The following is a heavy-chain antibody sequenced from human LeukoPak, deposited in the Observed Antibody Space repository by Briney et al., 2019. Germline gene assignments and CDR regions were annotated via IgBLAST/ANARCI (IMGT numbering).Heavy chain of an antibody. CDR2: MNPNSGNT. Sequence: ASVKVSCKASGYTFTSYDINWVRQATGQGLEWMGWMNPNSGNTGYAQKFQGRVTMTRNTSISTAYMELSSLRSEDTAVYYCARSRSVVAATSFYYYGMDVWGQGTTVTVSS. J-gene: IGHJ6*02. V-gene: IGHV1-8*01. D-gene: IGHD2-15*01. CDR1: GYTFTSYD. CDR3: ARSRSVVAATSFYYYGMDV.